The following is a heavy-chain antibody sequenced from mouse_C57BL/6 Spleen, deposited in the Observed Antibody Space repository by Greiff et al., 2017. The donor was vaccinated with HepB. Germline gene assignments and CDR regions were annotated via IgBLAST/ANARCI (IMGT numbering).Heavy chain of an antibody. CDR3: ARELGQRVAY. D-gene: IGHD4-1*01. CDR1: GYSITSGYY. J-gene: IGHJ3*01. Sequence: VQLKQSGPGLVKPSQSLSLTCSVTGYSITSGYYWNWIRQFPGNKLEWMGYISYDGSNNYNPSLKNRISITRDTSKNQFFLKLNSVTTEDTATYYCARELGQRVAYWGQGTLVTVSA. CDR2: ISYDGSN. V-gene: IGHV3-6*01.